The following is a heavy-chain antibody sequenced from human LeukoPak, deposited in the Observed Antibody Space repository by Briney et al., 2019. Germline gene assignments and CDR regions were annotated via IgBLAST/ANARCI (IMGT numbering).Heavy chain of an antibody. J-gene: IGHJ4*02. CDR3: AKTVGYSYGPFDY. Sequence: GGSLRLSCAASGFTFSSYGMTWVRQAPGKGLEWVAVISYDGSNKYYADSVKGRFTISRDNSKNTLYLQMNSLRAEDTAVYYCAKTVGYSYGPFDYWGQGTLVTVSS. D-gene: IGHD5-18*01. CDR2: ISYDGSNK. V-gene: IGHV3-30*18. CDR1: GFTFSSYG.